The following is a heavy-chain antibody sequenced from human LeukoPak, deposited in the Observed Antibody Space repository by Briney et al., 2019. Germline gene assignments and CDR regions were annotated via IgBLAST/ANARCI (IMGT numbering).Heavy chain of an antibody. CDR1: GYSFTSYW. CDR2: IYPGDSDT. Sequence: GESLKISCKGSGYSFTSYWIGWERQMPGKGMEWMWIIYPGDSDTRYSPSFQGQVTISADKSISTAYLQWSSLKASDTAMYYCARHVHTALPATLDYWGQGTLVTVSS. V-gene: IGHV5-51*01. D-gene: IGHD5-18*01. CDR3: ARHVHTALPATLDY. J-gene: IGHJ4*02.